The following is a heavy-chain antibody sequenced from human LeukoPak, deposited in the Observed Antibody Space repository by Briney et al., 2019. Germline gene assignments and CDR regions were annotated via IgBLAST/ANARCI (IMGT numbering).Heavy chain of an antibody. CDR3: AREVAVAGTNYFDY. J-gene: IGHJ4*02. CDR1: GGSISNSNW. Sequence: SGTLSLTCAVSGGSISNSNWWSWVRQPPGKGLEWIGGIYHSGSTNYNPSLKSRVTISVDKSKNQFSLKLSSVTAADTAVYYCAREVAVAGTNYFDYWGQGTLVTVSS. D-gene: IGHD6-19*01. V-gene: IGHV4-4*02. CDR2: IYHSGST.